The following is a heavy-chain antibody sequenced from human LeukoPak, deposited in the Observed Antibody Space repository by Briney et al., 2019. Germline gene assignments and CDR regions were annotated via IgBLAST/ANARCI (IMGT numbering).Heavy chain of an antibody. CDR2: ISSSGSTI. J-gene: IGHJ5*02. V-gene: IGHV3-48*03. CDR1: GFTFSSYE. D-gene: IGHD3-10*01. Sequence: GGSLRLSCAASGFTFSSYEMNWVRQAPGRGLEWVSYISSSGSTIYYADSVKGRFTISRDNAKNSQYLQMNSLRAEDTAVYYCARDNSYYGSGSTFDPWGQGTLVTVSS. CDR3: ARDNSYYGSGSTFDP.